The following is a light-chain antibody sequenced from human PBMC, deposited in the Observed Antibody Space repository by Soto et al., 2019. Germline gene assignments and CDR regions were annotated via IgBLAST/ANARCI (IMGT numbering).Light chain of an antibody. CDR1: QNINNY. V-gene: IGKV1-33*01. Sequence: DIQMTQSPSSLSASVVDRVTITCQASQNINNYLNWYQQKPGRAPKLLIYDASNWEAGVPSRFRGSGSGTDFTYTISRLQPEDIATYYWQQYENLPTFGQGTLLEIK. CDR2: DAS. J-gene: IGKJ5*01. CDR3: QQYENLPT.